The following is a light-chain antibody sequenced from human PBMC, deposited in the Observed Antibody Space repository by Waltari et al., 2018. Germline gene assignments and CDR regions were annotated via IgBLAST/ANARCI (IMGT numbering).Light chain of an antibody. J-gene: IGKJ1*01. Sequence: EIVLTQSPGTLSLSLGERATASCRTSQSVSRALAWYQQKPGQAPRLLIYGASTRATGIPDRFSGSGSGTDFSLTISRLEPDDFAVYYCQHYLRIPVTFGQGTTVEI. CDR2: GAS. V-gene: IGKV3-20*01. CDR3: QHYLRIPVT. CDR1: QSVSRA.